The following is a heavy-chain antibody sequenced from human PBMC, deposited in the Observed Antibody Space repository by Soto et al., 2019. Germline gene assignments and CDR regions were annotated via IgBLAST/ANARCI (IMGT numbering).Heavy chain of an antibody. D-gene: IGHD2-15*01. CDR1: GFTFSSYS. V-gene: IGHV3-48*01. CDR3: ARDLFSGGSCYDY. J-gene: IGHJ4*02. Sequence: GGSLRLSCAASGFTFSSYSMNWVRQAPGKGLEWVSYISSSSSTIYYADSVKGRFTISRDNAKNSLYLQMNSLRAEDTAVYYCARDLFSGGSCYDYWGQGTLVTVSS. CDR2: ISSSSSTI.